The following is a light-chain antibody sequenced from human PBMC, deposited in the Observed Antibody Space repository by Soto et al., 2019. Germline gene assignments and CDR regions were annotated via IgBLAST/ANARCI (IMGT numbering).Light chain of an antibody. CDR3: QQYYSNPPT. CDR1: QSILYSSNSKNC. J-gene: IGKJ1*01. CDR2: WTS. Sequence: DIAMTQSPDSLAVSLGERATINCNSSQSILYSSNSKNCLAWYQQKPGQPPKLLIFWTSTRESGVPDRFSGSGSGTHFTLTINNLQAEDVAVYHCQQYYSNPPTFGQGTKVDIK. V-gene: IGKV4-1*01.